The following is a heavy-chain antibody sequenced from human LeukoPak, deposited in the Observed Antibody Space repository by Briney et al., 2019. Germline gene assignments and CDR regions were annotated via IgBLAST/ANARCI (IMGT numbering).Heavy chain of an antibody. V-gene: IGHV4-38-2*02. CDR3: ARVEMATIGFDY. J-gene: IGHJ4*02. CDR1: GYSISSGYY. CDR2: IYHSGST. D-gene: IGHD5-24*01. Sequence: SSETLSLTCTVSGYSISSGYYWGWIRQPPGKGLEWIGSIYHSGSTYYNPSLKSRVTISVDTSKNQFSLKLSSVTAADTAVYYCARVEMATIGFDYWGQGTLVTVSS.